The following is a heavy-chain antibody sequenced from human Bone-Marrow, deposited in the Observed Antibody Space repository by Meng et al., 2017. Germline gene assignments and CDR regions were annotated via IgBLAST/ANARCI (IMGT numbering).Heavy chain of an antibody. V-gene: IGHV1-18*01. CDR2: ISAYNGNT. D-gene: IGHD3-3*01. CDR3: AREAVHYDFWSGYYEATRYYFDY. Sequence: SVKVSCKASGYTFTSYGISWVRQAPGQGLEWMGWISAYNGNTNYAQKLQGRVTMTTDTSTSTAYMELRSLRSDDTAVYYCAREAVHYDFWSGYYEATRYYFDYWGQGTLVTVSS. CDR1: GYTFTSYG. J-gene: IGHJ4*02.